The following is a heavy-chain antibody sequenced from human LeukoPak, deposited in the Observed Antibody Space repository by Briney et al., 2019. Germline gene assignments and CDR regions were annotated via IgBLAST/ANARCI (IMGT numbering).Heavy chain of an antibody. CDR2: ISYDGSNK. CDR1: GFTFSSYG. D-gene: IGHD6-13*01. J-gene: IGHJ4*02. Sequence: PGGSLRPSCAASGFTFSSYGMHWVRQAPGKGLEWVAVISYDGSNKYYADSVKGRFTISRDNSKNTLYLQMNSLRAEDTAVYYCAKDRRDSSSWYYSPYFDYWGQGTLVTVSS. CDR3: AKDRRDSSSWYYSPYFDY. V-gene: IGHV3-30*18.